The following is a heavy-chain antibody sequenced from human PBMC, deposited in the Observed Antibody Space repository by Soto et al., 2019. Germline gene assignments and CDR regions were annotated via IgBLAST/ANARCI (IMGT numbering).Heavy chain of an antibody. Sequence: GESLKISCKGSGYSFTSYWIGWVRQMPGKGLEWMGIIYPGDSDTRYSPSFQGQVTISADKSISTAYLQWSSLKASDTAMYYCARQNCSSTSPIYPYYYYGMDVWGQGTTVTV. CDR2: IYPGDSDT. J-gene: IGHJ6*02. D-gene: IGHD2-2*01. V-gene: IGHV5-51*01. CDR1: GYSFTSYW. CDR3: ARQNCSSTSPIYPYYYYGMDV.